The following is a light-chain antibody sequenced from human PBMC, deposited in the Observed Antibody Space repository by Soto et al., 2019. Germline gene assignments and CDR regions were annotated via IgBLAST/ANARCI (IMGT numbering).Light chain of an antibody. V-gene: IGKV1-39*01. CDR1: QSISSY. CDR2: AAS. J-gene: IGKJ3*01. Sequence: DIQLTPSPSSLSASVGDRVTITCRASQSISSYLNWYQQKPGEAPKRLIYAASSLQSGVPSRFSGSRAGTYFTITNSSLQPQDFATYYCQKSYSTPFSFGPGIKVDIK. CDR3: QKSYSTPFS.